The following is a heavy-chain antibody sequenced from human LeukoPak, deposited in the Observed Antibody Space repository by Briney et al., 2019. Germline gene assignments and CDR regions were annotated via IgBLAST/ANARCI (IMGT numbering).Heavy chain of an antibody. J-gene: IGHJ4*02. D-gene: IGHD3-3*01. V-gene: IGHV3-30*02. CDR2: IRYDGSDK. Sequence: GGSVRLSCAASGFTFSNYDMHWVRQAPGKGLEWVAFIRYDGSDKYYADSVKGRFTISRDNSRNTLYLQMNCLRAEDTTMYYCARGSLAWSGTFDYWGQGTLVTVSS. CDR1: GFTFSNYD. CDR3: ARGSLAWSGTFDY.